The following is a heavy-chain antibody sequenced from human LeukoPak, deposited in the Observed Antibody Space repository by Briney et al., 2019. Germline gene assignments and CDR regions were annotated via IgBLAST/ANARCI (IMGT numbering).Heavy chain of an antibody. D-gene: IGHD3-10*01. CDR3: AKGGRYGSGSYYPDY. J-gene: IGHJ4*02. CDR1: GFTFSSYG. Sequence: GGSRRLSCAASGFTFSSYGMHWVRQAPGKGLGWVVVIWYDGSNKYYADSVKGRFTISRDNSKNTLYLQMNSLRAEDTAVYYCAKGGRYGSGSYYPDYWGQGTLVTVSS. V-gene: IGHV3-33*06. CDR2: IWYDGSNK.